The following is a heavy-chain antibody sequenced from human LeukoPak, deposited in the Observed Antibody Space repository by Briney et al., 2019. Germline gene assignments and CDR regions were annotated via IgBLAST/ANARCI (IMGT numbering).Heavy chain of an antibody. V-gene: IGHV4-34*01. Sequence: LETLSLTCAVYGGSFSGYYWSWIRQPPGKGLEWIGEINHSGSTNYNPSLKSRVTISVDTSKNQFSLKLSSVTAADTAVYYCASVGYYDSSGSLDYWGQGTLVTVSS. CDR2: INHSGST. J-gene: IGHJ4*02. D-gene: IGHD3-22*01. CDR3: ASVGYYDSSGSLDY. CDR1: GGSFSGYY.